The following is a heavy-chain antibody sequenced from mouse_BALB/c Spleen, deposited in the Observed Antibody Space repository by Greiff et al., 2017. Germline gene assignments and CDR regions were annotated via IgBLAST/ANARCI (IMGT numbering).Heavy chain of an antibody. Sequence: VQLQQSGAELVKPGASVKLSCTASGFNIKDTYMHWVKQRPEQGLEWIGRIDPANGNTKYDPKFPGKATITADTSSNTAYLQLSGLTSEDTAVYYCARSVDYGYYAMDYWGQGTSVTVSS. CDR3: ARSVDYGYYAMDY. CDR2: IDPANGNT. CDR1: GFNIKDTY. J-gene: IGHJ4*01. V-gene: IGHV14-3*02. D-gene: IGHD1-2*01.